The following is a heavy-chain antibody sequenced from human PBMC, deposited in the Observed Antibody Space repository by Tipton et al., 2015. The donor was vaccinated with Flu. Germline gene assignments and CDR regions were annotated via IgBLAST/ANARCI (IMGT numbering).Heavy chain of an antibody. D-gene: IGHD2-15*01. CDR2: VYGDGST. CDR1: GFSVENKY. Sequence: SLRLSCAASGFSVENKYMSWVRQAPGKGLEWVSVVYGDGSTYYADSVKGRFTISRDNFKNTLYLQMNSLRAEDTAVYYCAKHPSGYCSGGYCYWVYWGQGTLVTVSS. CDR3: AKHPSGYCSGGYCYWVY. V-gene: IGHV3-53*01. J-gene: IGHJ4*02.